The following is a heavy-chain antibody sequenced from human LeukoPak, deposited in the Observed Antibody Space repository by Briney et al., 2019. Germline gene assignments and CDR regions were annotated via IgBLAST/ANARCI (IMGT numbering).Heavy chain of an antibody. CDR3: ARGPGYADGRDSGAFDI. CDR2: IHHSGRT. D-gene: IGHD2-21*01. CDR1: GYSISSDYY. V-gene: IGHV4-38-2*02. Sequence: PSETLSLTCTVSGYSISSDYYWGWIRQPPGKGLEWIGSIHHSGRTYYNPSLKSRVTISVDTSKNQFSLKLSSVTAADTAVYYCARGPGYADGRDSGAFDIWGRGTMVTVSS. J-gene: IGHJ3*02.